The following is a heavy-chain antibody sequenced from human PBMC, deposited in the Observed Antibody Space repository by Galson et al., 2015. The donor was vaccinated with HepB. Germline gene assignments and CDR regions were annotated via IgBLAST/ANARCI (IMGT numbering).Heavy chain of an antibody. V-gene: IGHV3-30*04. D-gene: IGHD3-10*01. J-gene: IGHJ4*02. CDR2: ISYDGINK. CDR3: ASSSRGVRGFLDY. CDR1: GFTFSTYA. Sequence: SLRLSCAASGFTFSTYAMHWVRQAPGKGLEWVAGISYDGINKYYADPVKGRFTMSRDNSKNTVDLQMNSLRVEDTAVYYCASSSRGVRGFLDYWGQGTLVTVSS.